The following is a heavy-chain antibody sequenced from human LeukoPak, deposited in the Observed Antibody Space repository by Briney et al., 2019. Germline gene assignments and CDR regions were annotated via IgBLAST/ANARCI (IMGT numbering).Heavy chain of an antibody. Sequence: SQTLSLTCTVSGGSISSGDYYWSWIRQPPGKGLEWIGYIYYSGSTYYNPSLKSRVTISVDTSKNQLSLKLSSVTAADTAVYYCARVRGGLRFLDYWGQGTLATVSS. CDR3: ARVRGGLRFLDY. D-gene: IGHD5-12*01. CDR2: IYYSGST. V-gene: IGHV4-30-4*01. J-gene: IGHJ4*02. CDR1: GGSISSGDYY.